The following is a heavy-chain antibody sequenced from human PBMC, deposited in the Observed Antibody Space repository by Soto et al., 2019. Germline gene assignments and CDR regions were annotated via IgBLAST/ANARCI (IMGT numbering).Heavy chain of an antibody. CDR2: ISGSGGST. CDR3: AKDLRLGATMVRGVTHDY. D-gene: IGHD3-10*01. V-gene: IGHV3-23*01. Sequence: GGSLRLSCAASGFTFSSYAMSWVRQAPGKGLEWVSAISGSGGSTYYADSVKGRFTISRDNSKNTLYLQMNSLRAEDTAVYYCAKDLRLGATMVRGVTHDYWGQGTLVTVSS. CDR1: GFTFSSYA. J-gene: IGHJ4*02.